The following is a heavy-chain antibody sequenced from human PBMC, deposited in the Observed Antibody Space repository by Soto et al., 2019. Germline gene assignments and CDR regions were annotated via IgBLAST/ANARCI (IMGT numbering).Heavy chain of an antibody. CDR1: GFTFSSYW. J-gene: IGHJ6*02. Sequence: EVQLVESGGGLVQPGGSLRLSCAASGFTFSSYWMSWVRQAPGKGLVWVANIKQDGSEKYYVDSVKGRFTISRDNAKNSLYLQMNSLRAEDTAVYYCAREGAVGLGGMDVWGQGTTVTVSS. CDR3: AREGAVGLGGMDV. V-gene: IGHV3-7*01. CDR2: IKQDGSEK. D-gene: IGHD3-16*01.